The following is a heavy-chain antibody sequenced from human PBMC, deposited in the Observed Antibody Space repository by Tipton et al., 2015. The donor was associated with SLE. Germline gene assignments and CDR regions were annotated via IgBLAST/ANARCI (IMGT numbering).Heavy chain of an antibody. Sequence: SLRLSCAASGFTFSNYGMHWVRQAPGKGLEWVAVISYDGSNKYYADSVKGRFTISRDNSKNTLYLQMNSLRAEDTAVYYCAREPRIAVAGNIDYWGQGTLVTVSS. CDR1: GFTFSNYG. CDR3: AREPRIAVAGNIDY. V-gene: IGHV3-30*03. D-gene: IGHD6-19*01. CDR2: ISYDGSNK. J-gene: IGHJ4*02.